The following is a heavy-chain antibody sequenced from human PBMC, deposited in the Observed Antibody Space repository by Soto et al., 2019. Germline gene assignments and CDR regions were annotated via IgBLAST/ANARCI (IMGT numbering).Heavy chain of an antibody. V-gene: IGHV3-48*03. J-gene: IGHJ6*02. D-gene: IGHD2-21*01. CDR2: ISSSGSTI. CDR1: GFTFSSYE. CDR3: ARRSVMLHYYGMDV. Sequence: GGSLRLSCAASGFTFSSYEMNWVRQAPGKGLEWVSYISSSGSTIYYADSVKGRFTISRDNAKNSLYLQMNSLRAEDTAVYYCARRSVMLHYYGMDVWGQGTTVPVSS.